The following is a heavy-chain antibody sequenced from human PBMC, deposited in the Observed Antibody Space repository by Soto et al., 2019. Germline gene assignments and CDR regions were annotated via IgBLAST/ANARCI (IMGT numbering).Heavy chain of an antibody. D-gene: IGHD6-13*01. CDR2: IIPIFGTA. Sequence: GASVKVSCKASGGTFSSYAISWVRQAPGQGLEWMGGIIPIFGTANYAQKFQSRVTITADESTSTAYMELSSLRSEDTAVYYCARDRGIAAAGTRYFDLWGRGTLVTVSS. J-gene: IGHJ2*01. V-gene: IGHV1-69*13. CDR1: GGTFSSYA. CDR3: ARDRGIAAAGTRYFDL.